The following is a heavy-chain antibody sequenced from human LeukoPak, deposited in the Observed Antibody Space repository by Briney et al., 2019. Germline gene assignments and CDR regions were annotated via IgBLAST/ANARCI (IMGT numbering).Heavy chain of an antibody. CDR1: GFTFSTYA. Sequence: GRSLRLSCAASGFTFSTYAIHWVRQAPGKGLEWVAVISYDGSNKYYADSVKGRFTISRDNSKNTLYLQMNSLRAEDTAVYYCARDAESKYYFDYWGQGTLVTVSS. V-gene: IGHV3-30-3*01. CDR3: ARDAESKYYFDY. CDR2: ISYDGSNK. J-gene: IGHJ4*02.